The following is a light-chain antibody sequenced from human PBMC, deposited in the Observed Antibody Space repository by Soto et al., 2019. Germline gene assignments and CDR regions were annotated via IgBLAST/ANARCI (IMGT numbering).Light chain of an antibody. V-gene: IGKV3-11*01. J-gene: IGKJ5*01. CDR3: QQRHMWPIT. Sequence: EVVLTQYPVTLSLSPGEIATVSCRASQSFRCLLAWYQQKPGQAPRLLIYDAYNRATGIPPRFSGSGSGTDFTLTISSLEPEDSAVYYCQQRHMWPITFGQGTRLEIK. CDR2: DAY. CDR1: QSFRCL.